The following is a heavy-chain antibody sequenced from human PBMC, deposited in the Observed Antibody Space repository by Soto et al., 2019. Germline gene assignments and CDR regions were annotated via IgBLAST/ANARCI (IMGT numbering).Heavy chain of an antibody. Sequence: SETLSLTCTVSGGSVSSGSYYWSWIRQPPGKGLEWIGYIYYSGSTNYNPSLKSRVTISVDTSKNQFSLKLSSVTAADTAVYYCARSFASRPYSGAEDNWFDPWGQGTLVTVSS. J-gene: IGHJ5*02. D-gene: IGHD4-17*01. V-gene: IGHV4-61*01. CDR2: IYYSGST. CDR3: ARSFASRPYSGAEDNWFDP. CDR1: GGSVSSGSYY.